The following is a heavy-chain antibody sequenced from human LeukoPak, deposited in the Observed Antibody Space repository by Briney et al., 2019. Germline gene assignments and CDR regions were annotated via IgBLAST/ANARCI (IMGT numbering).Heavy chain of an antibody. CDR3: ARDLGYYDSSGYYYDGASGGWFDP. CDR1: GFTVSANY. Sequence: HPGGSLRLSCAASGFTVSANYMTWVRQAPGKGLEWVSVIYSGSSGGNTQYADSVKGRFTMSRDSSKNTLFLQMNGLRLEDTAVYYCARDLGYYDSSGYYYDGASGGWFDPWGQGTLVTVSS. D-gene: IGHD3-22*01. J-gene: IGHJ5*02. V-gene: IGHV3-53*05. CDR2: IYSGSSGGNT.